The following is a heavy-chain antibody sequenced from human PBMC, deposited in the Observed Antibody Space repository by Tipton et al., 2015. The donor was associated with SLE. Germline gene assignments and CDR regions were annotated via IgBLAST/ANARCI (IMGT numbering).Heavy chain of an antibody. CDR3: AREGSSWYYFDY. V-gene: IGHV4-39*07. D-gene: IGHD6-13*01. CDR2: LFYSGNA. Sequence: TLSLTCTVSGDSISSSPYYWAWIRQPPGKGVEWIGSLFYSGNAYYNPSLESRVTISEDSSKNQFSLKLSSVTAADTAVYYCAREGSSWYYFDYWGQGTLVTVSS. J-gene: IGHJ4*02. CDR1: GDSISSSPYY.